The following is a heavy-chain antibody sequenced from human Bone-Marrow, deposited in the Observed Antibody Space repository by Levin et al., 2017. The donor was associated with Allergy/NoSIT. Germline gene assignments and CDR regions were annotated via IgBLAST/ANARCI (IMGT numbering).Heavy chain of an antibody. CDR1: NSSISSDFH. CDR2: IDQSGNT. D-gene: IGHD2-15*01. CDR3: ARTLGYCSGDGCYYYFDQ. J-gene: IGHJ4*02. Sequence: SETLSLTCAVSNSSISSDFHWGWIRPPPGKGLEWIGSIDQSGNTYYNPSLKSRVTISLDTSKNQFSLRLTSVTAADTAVYYCARTLGYCSGDGCYYYFDQWGQGTLVTVSS. V-gene: IGHV4-38-2*01.